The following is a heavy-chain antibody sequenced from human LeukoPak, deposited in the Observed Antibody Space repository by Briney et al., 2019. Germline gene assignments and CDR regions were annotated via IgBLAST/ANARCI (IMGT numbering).Heavy chain of an antibody. Sequence: GGSLRLSCVASGFSFTSYWINWVRQAPGEGLEWVAHMKPDGTEKYYLDSVKGRFTISRDNAKNSLSLQMNSLKPEDTALYYCAKGPGLGAGKRYLDLWGRGTLVIVSS. V-gene: IGHV3-7*03. CDR1: GFSFTSYW. CDR3: AKGPGLGAGKRYLDL. J-gene: IGHJ2*01. CDR2: MKPDGTEK. D-gene: IGHD6-13*01.